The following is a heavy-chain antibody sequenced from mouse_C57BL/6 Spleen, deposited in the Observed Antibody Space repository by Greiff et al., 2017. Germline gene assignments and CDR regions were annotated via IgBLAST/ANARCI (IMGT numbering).Heavy chain of an antibody. J-gene: IGHJ1*03. CDR3: ASSAGSSYHWYFDV. V-gene: IGHV1-50*01. D-gene: IGHD1-1*01. CDR2: IDPSDSYT. CDR1: GYTFTSYW. Sequence: QVQLQQPGAELVKPGASVKLSCKASGYTFTSYWMQWVKQRPGQGLEWIGEIDPSDSYTNYNQKFKGKATLTVDTSSSTAYMQLSSLTSEDSAVYYCASSAGSSYHWYFDVWGTGTTVTVSS.